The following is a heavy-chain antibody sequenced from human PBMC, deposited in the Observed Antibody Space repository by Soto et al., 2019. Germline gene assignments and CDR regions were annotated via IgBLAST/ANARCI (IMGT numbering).Heavy chain of an antibody. CDR1: GFTFSTYW. V-gene: IGHV3-7*05. D-gene: IGHD3-3*01. CDR3: ARDHFGDTIFGVVINPNY. CDR2: IKQDGSEI. Sequence: PGGSLRLSCAASGFTFSTYWMSWVRQAPGKGLEWVADIKQDGSEIYYVDSVKGRFTISRDNAKNSLYLQMNSLRAEDTAVYYCARDHFGDTIFGVVINPNYWGQGTLVTVSS. J-gene: IGHJ4*02.